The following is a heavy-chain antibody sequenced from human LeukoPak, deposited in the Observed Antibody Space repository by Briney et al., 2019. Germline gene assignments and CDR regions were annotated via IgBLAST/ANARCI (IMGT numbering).Heavy chain of an antibody. V-gene: IGHV4-34*01. D-gene: IGHD3-22*01. CDR3: ARGLEYYDSSGYYFDY. Sequence: PSETLCLTCAVYGGSFSGCYWSRIRQPPGKGLEWIGEINHSGSTNYNPSLKSRVTISVDTSKNQFSLKLSSVTAADTAVYYCARGLEYYDSSGYYFDYWGQGTLVTVSS. CDR2: INHSGST. J-gene: IGHJ4*02. CDR1: GGSFSGCY.